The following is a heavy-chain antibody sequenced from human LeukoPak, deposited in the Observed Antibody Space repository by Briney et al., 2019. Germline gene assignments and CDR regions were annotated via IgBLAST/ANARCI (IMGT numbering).Heavy chain of an antibody. CDR2: IYSGGST. CDR1: EFSVGSNY. CDR3: AKERRIQLWSDAFDI. V-gene: IGHV3-66*01. Sequence: PGGSLRLSCAASEFSVGSNYMTWVRQAPGKGLEWVSLIYSGGSTYYADSVKGRFTISRDNSKNTLYLQMNSLRAEDTAVYYCAKERRIQLWSDAFDIWGQGTMVTVSS. D-gene: IGHD5-18*01. J-gene: IGHJ3*02.